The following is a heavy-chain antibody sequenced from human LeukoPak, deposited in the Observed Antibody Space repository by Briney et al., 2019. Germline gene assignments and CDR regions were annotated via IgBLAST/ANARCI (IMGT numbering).Heavy chain of an antibody. J-gene: IGHJ6*02. V-gene: IGHV3-73*01. CDR1: GFTFSGSA. Sequence: GGSLKLSCAASGFTFSGSAMHWVRQASGQGLEWVGSIRSKANSYATAYSASVKGRFTISRDDSKNTAYLQMNSLKTEDTAVYYCTRGSVAGTWGYYYYYGMDVWGQGTTVTVSS. CDR2: IRSKANSYAT. D-gene: IGHD6-19*01. CDR3: TRGSVAGTWGYYYYYGMDV.